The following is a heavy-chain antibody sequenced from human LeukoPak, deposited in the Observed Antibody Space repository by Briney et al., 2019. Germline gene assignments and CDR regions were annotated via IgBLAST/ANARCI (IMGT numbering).Heavy chain of an antibody. V-gene: IGHV3-21*01. Sequence: GGSLRLSCVASGFSFSSYGMNWVRQAPGKGLEWVSSISSSSSYIYYADSVKGRFTISRDNAKNSLYLQMNSLRAEDTAVYYCARKGGDSPTDYWGQGTLVTVSS. J-gene: IGHJ4*02. D-gene: IGHD2-21*02. CDR3: ARKGGDSPTDY. CDR2: ISSSSSYI. CDR1: GFSFSSYG.